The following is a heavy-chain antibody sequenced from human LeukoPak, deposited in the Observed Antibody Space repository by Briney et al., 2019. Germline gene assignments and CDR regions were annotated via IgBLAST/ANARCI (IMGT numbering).Heavy chain of an antibody. CDR1: GYTFTSYG. D-gene: IGHD3-22*01. J-gene: IGHJ4*02. CDR2: TSAYNGNT. V-gene: IGHV1-18*01. CDR3: ARGRGESYYDSSGYYCYFDY. Sequence: GASVKVSCKASGYTFTSYGISWVRQAPGQGLEWMGWTSAYNGNTNYAQKLQGRVTMTTDTSTSTAYMELRSLRSDDTAVYYCARGRGESYYDSSGYYCYFDYWGQGTLVTVSS.